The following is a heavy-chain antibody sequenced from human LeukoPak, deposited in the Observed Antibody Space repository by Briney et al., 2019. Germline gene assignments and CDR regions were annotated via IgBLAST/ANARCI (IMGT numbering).Heavy chain of an antibody. Sequence: ASVKVSCKASGYTFTSYYMHWVRQAPGQGLGWMGIINPSGGSTSYAQKFQGRVTMTRDTSTSTVYMELSSLRSEDTAVYYCARKSEGSDWYREVDYCGEGTLGTVSS. V-gene: IGHV1-46*01. D-gene: IGHD6-19*01. CDR2: INPSGGST. J-gene: IGHJ4*02. CDR3: ARKSEGSDWYREVDY. CDR1: GYTFTSYY.